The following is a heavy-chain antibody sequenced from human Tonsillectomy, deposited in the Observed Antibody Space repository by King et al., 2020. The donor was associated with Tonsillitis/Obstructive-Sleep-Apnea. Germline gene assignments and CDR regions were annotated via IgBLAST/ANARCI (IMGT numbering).Heavy chain of an antibody. CDR3: ARGDPLRGSWCSRAHYGMVV. V-gene: IGHV1-46*01. CDR1: GYTFTSYY. J-gene: IGHJ6*01. CDR2: INPSGGST. D-gene: IGHD6-13*01. Sequence: VQLVESGAEVKKPGASVKVSCKASGYTFTSYYMHWVRQAPGQGLEWMGIINPSGGSTSYAQKFQGRVTMTRDTSTSTVYMELSSLRSEDTAVYYCARGDPLRGSWCSRAHYGMVVWGHGSTVTVSS.